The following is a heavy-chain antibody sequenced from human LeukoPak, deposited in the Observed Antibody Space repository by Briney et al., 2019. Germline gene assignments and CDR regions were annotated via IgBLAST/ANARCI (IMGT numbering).Heavy chain of an antibody. CDR3: AREIRILEWLLDY. CDR2: IYYSGST. V-gene: IGHV4-61*08. Sequence: PSETLSLTCTVSGGSISSGGYYWSWIRQHPGKGLEWIGYIYYSGSTNYNPSLKSRVTMSVDTSKNQFSLKLSSVTAADTAVYYCAREIRILEWLLDYWGQGTLVTVSS. D-gene: IGHD3-3*01. CDR1: GGSISSGGYY. J-gene: IGHJ4*02.